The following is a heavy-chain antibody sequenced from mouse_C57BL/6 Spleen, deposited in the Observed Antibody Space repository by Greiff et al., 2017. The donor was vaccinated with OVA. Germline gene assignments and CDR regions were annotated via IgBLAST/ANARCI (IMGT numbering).Heavy chain of an antibody. Sequence: EVKLVESGGGLVQPGGSLSLSCVASGFTFTDYYMSWVRQPPGKALEWLGFIRNKANGYTTEYSASVKGRFTISRDNSQSILYLQMNALRAEDSATYYCARHYYGSSPCAYWGQGTLVTVSA. CDR1: GFTFTDYY. J-gene: IGHJ3*01. V-gene: IGHV7-3*01. CDR2: IRNKANGYTT. D-gene: IGHD1-1*01. CDR3: ARHYYGSSPCAY.